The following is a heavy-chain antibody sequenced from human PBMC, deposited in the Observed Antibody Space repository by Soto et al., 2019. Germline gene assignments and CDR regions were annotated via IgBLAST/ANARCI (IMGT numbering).Heavy chain of an antibody. CDR3: ARSIAYYYDSSGYYSGDFFDY. CDR1: GLTISSNY. D-gene: IGHD3-22*01. Sequence: EVQLVESGGGLIQPGGSLRLSCAASGLTISSNYMTWVRQAPGKGLEWVSLIDNGGDTWYGDSVKGRFIISRDNSKNTLYLQMNSLRAEDTAVYYCARSIAYYYDSSGYYSGDFFDYWGQGTLVTVSS. CDR2: IDNGGDT. J-gene: IGHJ4*02. V-gene: IGHV3-66*03.